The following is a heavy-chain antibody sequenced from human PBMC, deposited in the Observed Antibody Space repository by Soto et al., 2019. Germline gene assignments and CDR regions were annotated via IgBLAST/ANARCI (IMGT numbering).Heavy chain of an antibody. Sequence: QVQLQESGPGLVKPSQTLSLTCTVSGGSISSTGYFWTWIRQHPGKGLEWIGYIFYSGSTFHNPSRKSRVTISVDKSKNQFSLELSSVTAADTAVYYCAREAGSGDYFDYWGQGTLVTVSS. CDR1: GGSISSTGYF. CDR3: AREAGSGDYFDY. CDR2: IFYSGST. D-gene: IGHD1-26*01. V-gene: IGHV4-31*03. J-gene: IGHJ4*02.